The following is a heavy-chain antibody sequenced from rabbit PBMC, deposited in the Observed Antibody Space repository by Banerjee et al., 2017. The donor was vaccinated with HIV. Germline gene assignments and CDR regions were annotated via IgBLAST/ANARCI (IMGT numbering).Heavy chain of an antibody. D-gene: IGHD2-1*01. V-gene: IGHV1S45*01. Sequence: QEQLVESGGGLVTLGGSLKLTCTASGFSFSSNYCICWVRQAPGKGLEWIACIYAGTSGSAYYASWAKGRFTISKTSSTTVTLQMTSLTAADTATYFCAREHSYADYGDFNLWGPGTLVTVS. J-gene: IGHJ4*01. CDR1: GFSFSSNYC. CDR2: IYAGTSGSA. CDR3: AREHSYADYGDFNL.